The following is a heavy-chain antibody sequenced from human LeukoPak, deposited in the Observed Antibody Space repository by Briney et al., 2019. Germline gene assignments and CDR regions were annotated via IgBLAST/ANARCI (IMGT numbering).Heavy chain of an antibody. CDR2: IRYDGSNK. J-gene: IGHJ2*01. Sequence: GGSLRLSCAASGFTFSRYGMHWVREAPGRGVEGVVFIRYDGSNKYYADSVKGRLTISRDNSMNTLYLQMNSLRAEDTAVYYCARDSLRISWYFDLWGRGTLVTVSS. CDR1: GFTFSRYG. D-gene: IGHD4-17*01. CDR3: ARDSLRISWYFDL. V-gene: IGHV3-30*02.